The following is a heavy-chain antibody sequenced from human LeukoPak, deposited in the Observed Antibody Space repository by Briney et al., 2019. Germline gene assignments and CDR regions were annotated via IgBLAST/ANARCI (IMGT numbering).Heavy chain of an antibody. CDR3: ARDVYCSGGSCYSGWFDP. V-gene: IGHV3-7*01. J-gene: IGHJ5*02. CDR1: GFAFSTYW. D-gene: IGHD2-15*01. Sequence: PGGSLRLSCAASGFAFSTYWMNWVRQASGKGLEWVANIKRDGSEKYYVDSVKGRFTISRDNAKNSLYLQMNSLRAEDTAVYYCARDVYCSGGSCYSGWFDPWGQGTLVTVSS. CDR2: IKRDGSEK.